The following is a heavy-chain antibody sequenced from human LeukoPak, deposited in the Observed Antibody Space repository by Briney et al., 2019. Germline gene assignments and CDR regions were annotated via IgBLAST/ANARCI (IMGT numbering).Heavy chain of an antibody. CDR1: GYTFTIYG. Sequence: ASVTVSFKASGYTFTIYGISWGRQAPGQGREGMGWISAYNGNTNYTQKLQGRVTINTETATSTAYMELRSLRSDDTAVYYCARAYYYGMDVWGQGTTVTVSS. CDR2: ISAYNGNT. CDR3: ARAYYYGMDV. J-gene: IGHJ6*02. V-gene: IGHV1-18*01.